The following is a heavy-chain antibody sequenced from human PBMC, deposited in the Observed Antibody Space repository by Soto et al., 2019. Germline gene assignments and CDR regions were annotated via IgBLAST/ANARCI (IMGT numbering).Heavy chain of an antibody. CDR2: ISYDGSNQ. CDR1: GXTFSGYG. CDR3: AKDRGIYYYNGMDV. D-gene: IGHD3-10*01. V-gene: IGHV3-30*18. J-gene: IGHJ6*02. Sequence: GGSLRLSCAASGXTFSGYGMHWVRQAPGKGLEWVAVISYDGSNQYYADSVKGRFTISRDNSKNTLYLQMNSLRAEDTAMYYCAKDRGIYYYNGMDVWGQGTTVTVSS.